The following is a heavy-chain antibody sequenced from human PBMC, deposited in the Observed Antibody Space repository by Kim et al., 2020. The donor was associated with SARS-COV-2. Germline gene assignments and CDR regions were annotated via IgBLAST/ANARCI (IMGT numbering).Heavy chain of an antibody. J-gene: IGHJ6*01. Sequence: GGSLRLSCAASGFTFSNYNMNWVRQAPGKGLEWVSYITTSSGTTYYVDSVKGRITISRDNAKNSLYLQMNSLRAEATAVYYCARQQLQSPYYYYGMDVWG. CDR3: ARQQLQSPYYYYGMDV. CDR1: GFTFSNYN. CDR2: ITTSSGTT. D-gene: IGHD6-13*01. V-gene: IGHV3-48*04.